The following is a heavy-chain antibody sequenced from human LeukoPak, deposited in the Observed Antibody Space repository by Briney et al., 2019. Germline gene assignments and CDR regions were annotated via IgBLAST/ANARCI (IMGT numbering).Heavy chain of an antibody. D-gene: IGHD6-19*01. CDR1: GGSFSGYY. Sequence: SSETLSLTCAVYGGSFSGYYWNWIRQPPGKGLEWIGYIYYRGSTSYNPSLKSRVTISVDTSKNQFSLKLSSVTAADTAVYYCARDLAGAGFFDFWGQGTLVTVSS. CDR3: ARDLAGAGFFDF. CDR2: IYYRGST. V-gene: IGHV4-59*01. J-gene: IGHJ4*02.